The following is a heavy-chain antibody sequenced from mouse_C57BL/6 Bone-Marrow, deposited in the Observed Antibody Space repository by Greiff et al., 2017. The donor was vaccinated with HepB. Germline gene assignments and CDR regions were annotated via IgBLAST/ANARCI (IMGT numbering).Heavy chain of an antibody. CDR1: GYTFTSYW. V-gene: IGHV1-69*01. CDR2: IDPSDSYT. D-gene: IGHD4-1*01. Sequence: QLQQPGAELVMPGASVKLSCKASGYTFTSYWMHWVKQRPGQGLEWIGEIDPSDSYTNYNQKFKGKSTLTVDKSSSTAYMQLSSLTSEDSAVYYCAREAGTWYFDVWGTGTTVTVSS. CDR3: AREAGTWYFDV. J-gene: IGHJ1*03.